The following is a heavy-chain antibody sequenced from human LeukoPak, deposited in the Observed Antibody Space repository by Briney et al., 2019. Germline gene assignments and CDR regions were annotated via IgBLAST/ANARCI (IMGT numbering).Heavy chain of an antibody. J-gene: IGHJ4*02. CDR3: AKDHYYCSGSYFDY. CDR2: ISGSGGST. CDR1: GFTFSNYA. V-gene: IGHV3-23*01. Sequence: PGGSLRLSCAASGFTFSNYAMSWVRQAPGKGLEWVSAISGSGGSTFYADSVKGRFTISRDNSRNTLYLQMNSLRAEDTAVYYCAKDHYYCSGSYFDYWGQGVLVTVSS. D-gene: IGHD3-10*01.